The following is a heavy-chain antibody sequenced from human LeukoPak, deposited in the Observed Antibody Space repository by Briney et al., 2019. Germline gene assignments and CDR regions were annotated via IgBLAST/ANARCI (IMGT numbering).Heavy chain of an antibody. V-gene: IGHV3-48*01. CDR3: ARRGASSGGLDY. J-gene: IGHJ4*02. CDR1: GFTFSSYS. Sequence: AGGSLRLSCAASGFTFSSYSMNWVRQAPGKGLEWVSYISYSSSTIYYADSVKGQFTISRDNAKNSLYLQMNSLRAEDTAVYYCARRGASSGGLDYWGQGTLVTVSS. D-gene: IGHD6-19*01. CDR2: ISYSSSTI.